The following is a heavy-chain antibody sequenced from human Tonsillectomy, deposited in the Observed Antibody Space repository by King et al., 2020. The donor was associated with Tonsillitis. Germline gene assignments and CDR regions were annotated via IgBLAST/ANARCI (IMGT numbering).Heavy chain of an antibody. J-gene: IGHJ4*02. CDR3: ARELTIFGVVPPDY. CDR2: ISYDVSNK. CDR1: GFTFGTYA. V-gene: IGHV3-30-3*01. Sequence: VQLVESGGGVVQPGRSLRLSRAASGFTFGTYAMHWVRQAPGKGLEWVAVISYDVSNKYYADSVKGRFTISRDNSKNTLYLQMNSRRADDTAVYYCARELTIFGVVPPDYWGQGTLVTVSS. D-gene: IGHD3-3*01.